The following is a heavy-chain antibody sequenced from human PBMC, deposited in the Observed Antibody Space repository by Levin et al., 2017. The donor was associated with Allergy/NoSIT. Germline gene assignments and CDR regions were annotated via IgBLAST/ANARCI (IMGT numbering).Heavy chain of an antibody. CDR1: GYTFTNHY. D-gene: IGHD2-2*01. J-gene: IGHJ5*01. V-gene: IGHV1-46*01. CDR3: AREACSCNCCYAWFDS. CDR2: ITPTLGST. Sequence: GESLKISCKASGYTFTNHYIYWMRQAPGQGLEWMGIITPTLGSTTYAQKFQGRVTMTRDTSTSTVYMELTSLTSDDTSVYYCAREACSCNCCYAWFDSWRQGTLVTVSS.